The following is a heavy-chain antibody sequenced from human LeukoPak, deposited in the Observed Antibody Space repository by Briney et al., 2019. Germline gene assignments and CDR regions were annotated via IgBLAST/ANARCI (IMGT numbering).Heavy chain of an antibody. CDR1: GYSINSGYY. D-gene: IGHD3-10*01. V-gene: IGHV4-38-2*02. J-gene: IGHJ3*02. CDR3: ARSDGYGLVGI. Sequence: SETLSLTCTVSGYSINSGYYWVWIRQPPGKGLEWIGSIYRSGSTYYNPSLKSRVIIIIDTPKNHFSLTLSSVTAADTAVYYCARSDGYGLVGIWGQGTMVTVSS. CDR2: IYRSGST.